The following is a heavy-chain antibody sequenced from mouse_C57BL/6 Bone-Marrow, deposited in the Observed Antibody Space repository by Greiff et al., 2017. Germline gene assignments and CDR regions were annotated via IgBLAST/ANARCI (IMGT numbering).Heavy chain of an antibody. J-gene: IGHJ4*01. CDR1: GFSLTSYG. Sequence: VKLMESGPGLVAPSQSLSITCTVSGFSLTSYGVSWVRQPPGKGLEWLGVIWGDGSTTYHSALISRLSIRKDNSKCQVFVKLNSQQTDDTATYYWATPTAQATPDYWGQGTSVTVSS. CDR3: ATPTAQATPDY. D-gene: IGHD3-2*02. CDR2: IWGDGST. V-gene: IGHV2-3*01.